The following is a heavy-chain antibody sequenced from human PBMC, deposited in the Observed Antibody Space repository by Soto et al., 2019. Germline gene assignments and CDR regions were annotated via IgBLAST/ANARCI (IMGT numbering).Heavy chain of an antibody. D-gene: IGHD2-2*01. Sequence: GGSLRLSCAASGFTFSSYAMSWVRQAPGKGLEWVSAISGSGGSTYYADSVKGRFTIARDNSKNTLYLQVTSLRAEDTAVYYCARVPDLDYCSRTSCLYYFDYWGQGALVTVFS. CDR1: GFTFSSYA. CDR2: ISGSGGST. J-gene: IGHJ4*02. CDR3: ARVPDLDYCSRTSCLYYFDY. V-gene: IGHV3-23*01.